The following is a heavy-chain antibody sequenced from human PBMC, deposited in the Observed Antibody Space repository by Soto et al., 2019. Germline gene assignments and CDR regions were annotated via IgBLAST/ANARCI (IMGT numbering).Heavy chain of an antibody. CDR1: SGSISSSNW. J-gene: IGHJ4*02. CDR2: IYHSGST. Sequence: QVQLQESGPGLVKPSGTLSLTCAVSSGSISSSNWWSWVRQPPGKGLEWIGEIYHSGSTNYNPSLNSRGTISVDKSKNQFSLKLSSVTAADTAVYYCARGTFWSGYYNKPYFDYWGQGTLVTVSS. D-gene: IGHD3-3*01. CDR3: ARGTFWSGYYNKPYFDY. V-gene: IGHV4-4*02.